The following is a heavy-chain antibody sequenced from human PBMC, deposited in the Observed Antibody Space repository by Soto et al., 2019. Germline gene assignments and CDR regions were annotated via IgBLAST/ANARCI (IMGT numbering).Heavy chain of an antibody. Sequence: PGGSLRLSCAASGFTFSSHWMHGVRQAPGKGLEWVSRIDVTDRSTSYADSVKGRFTVSRDNANNTLYLQMNSLRAEDTAVYYCTRGKYSGSYYFDYWGQGTLVTVSS. V-gene: IGHV3-74*01. J-gene: IGHJ4*02. CDR1: GFTFSSHW. CDR3: TRGKYSGSYYFDY. CDR2: IDVTDRST. D-gene: IGHD1-26*01.